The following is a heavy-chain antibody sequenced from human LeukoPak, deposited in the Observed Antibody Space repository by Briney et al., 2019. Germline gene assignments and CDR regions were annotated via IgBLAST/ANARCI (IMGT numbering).Heavy chain of an antibody. D-gene: IGHD3-22*01. V-gene: IGHV3-23*01. J-gene: IGHJ4*02. CDR1: GFTFSSYA. Sequence: PGGSLRLSCAASGFTFSSYAMSWVRQAPGKGLEWVSAISGGGGSTYYADSVKGRFTISRDNSKNTLYLQMNSLRAEDTAVYYCAKDRWGVVADNYFDYWGQGTLVTVSS. CDR3: AKDRWGVVADNYFDY. CDR2: ISGGGGST.